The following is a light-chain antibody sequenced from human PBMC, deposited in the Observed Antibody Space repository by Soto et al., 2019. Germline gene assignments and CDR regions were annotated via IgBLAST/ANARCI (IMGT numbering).Light chain of an antibody. J-gene: IGLJ2*01. Sequence: QSVLTQPPSTSGTPGQRVTISCSGSSSNIGNSYVHWYQQVPGTAPKLLMYRDHQRPSGVPDRFSGSKSGTSVSLAITGLRSEDEADYYCASWDDSLSGEVFGGGTKLTVL. CDR3: ASWDDSLSGEV. CDR1: SSNIGNSY. CDR2: RDH. V-gene: IGLV1-47*01.